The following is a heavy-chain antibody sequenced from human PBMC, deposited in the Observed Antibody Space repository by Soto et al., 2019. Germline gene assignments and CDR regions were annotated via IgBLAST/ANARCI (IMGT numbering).Heavy chain of an antibody. V-gene: IGHV1-46*03. D-gene: IGHD6-13*01. CDR1: GYTFTSYY. Sequence: GASVKVSCKASGYTFTSYYMHWVRQAPGQGLEWMGIINPSGGSTSYAQKFQGRVTMTRDTSTSTVYMELSSLRFEDTAVYYCARDGPRSIATGGTFYYWGQGTLVTVSS. J-gene: IGHJ4*02. CDR2: INPSGGST. CDR3: ARDGPRSIATGGTFYY.